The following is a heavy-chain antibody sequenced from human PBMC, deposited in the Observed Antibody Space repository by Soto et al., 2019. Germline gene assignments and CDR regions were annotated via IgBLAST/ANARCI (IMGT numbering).Heavy chain of an antibody. V-gene: IGHV4-34*01. CDR1: GGSLTGYY. D-gene: IGHD5-12*01. CDR3: ARGQEGIVATH. CDR2: VKYGGST. Sequence: QVQLQQWGAGLLKPSETLSLTCTVNGGSLTGYYWSWIRQPPGKGLEWIGEVKYGGSTNYSPSLRGRVSISADTSKNHFSLRLNSVTAADTAVYFCARGQEGIVATHWDQGALVTVSS. J-gene: IGHJ4*02.